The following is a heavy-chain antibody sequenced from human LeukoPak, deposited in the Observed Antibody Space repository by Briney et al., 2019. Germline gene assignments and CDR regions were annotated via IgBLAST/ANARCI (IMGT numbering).Heavy chain of an antibody. Sequence: GGSLRLSCAASEFTFSSYAMSWVRQAPGKGLEWVSGISGGGGSTYYADSVKGRFTISRDNSENTLYLQMNSLRAEDTAVYYCARGPPYCGGDCYYFDYWGQGTLVTVSS. CDR1: EFTFSSYA. J-gene: IGHJ4*02. V-gene: IGHV3-23*01. CDR3: ARGPPYCGGDCYYFDY. D-gene: IGHD2-21*02. CDR2: ISGGGGST.